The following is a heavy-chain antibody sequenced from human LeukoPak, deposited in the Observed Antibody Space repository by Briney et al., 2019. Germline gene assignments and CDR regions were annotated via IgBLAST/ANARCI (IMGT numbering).Heavy chain of an antibody. CDR1: GGSFSGYH. V-gene: IGHV4-34*01. D-gene: IGHD3-16*02. J-gene: IGHJ3*02. CDR3: ARTPRYDYIWGSYRYTGDSAFDI. CDR2: INHSGST. Sequence: SETLSLTCAVYGGSFSGYHWSWIRQPPGKGLEWIGEINHSGSTNYNPSLKSRVTISVDTSKNQFSLKLSSVTAADTAVYYCARTPRYDYIWGSYRYTGDSAFDIWGQGTMVTVSS.